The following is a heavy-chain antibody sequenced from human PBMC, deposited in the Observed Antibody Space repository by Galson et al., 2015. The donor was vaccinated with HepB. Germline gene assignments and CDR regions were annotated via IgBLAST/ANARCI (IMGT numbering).Heavy chain of an antibody. CDR1: GFTFSSYG. D-gene: IGHD2-2*01. CDR3: AKDPGAGPYCSSTSCYRGGIDY. J-gene: IGHJ4*02. Sequence: SLRLSCAASGFTFSSYGMHWVRQAPGKGLEWVAVISYDGSNKYYANSVKGRFTISRDNSKNTLYLQMNSLRAEDTAVYYWAKDPGAGPYCSSTSCYRGGIDYWGQGTLVTVSS. V-gene: IGHV3-30*18. CDR2: ISYDGSNK.